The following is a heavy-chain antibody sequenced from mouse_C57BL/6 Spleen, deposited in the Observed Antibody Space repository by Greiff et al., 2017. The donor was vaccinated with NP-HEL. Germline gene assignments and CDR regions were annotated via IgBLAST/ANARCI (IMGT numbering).Heavy chain of an antibody. Sequence: QVQLKQPGAELVKPGASVKLSCKASGYTFTSYWMQWVKQRPGQGLEWIGEIDPSDSYTNYNQKFKGKATLTVDTSSSTAYMQLSSLTSEDSAVYYCARGSNWLFDYWGQGTTLTVSS. CDR3: ARGSNWLFDY. D-gene: IGHD4-1*01. V-gene: IGHV1-50*01. CDR2: IDPSDSYT. CDR1: GYTFTSYW. J-gene: IGHJ2*01.